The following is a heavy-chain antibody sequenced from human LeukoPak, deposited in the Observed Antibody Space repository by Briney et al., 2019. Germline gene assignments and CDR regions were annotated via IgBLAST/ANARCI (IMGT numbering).Heavy chain of an antibody. D-gene: IGHD3-3*01. J-gene: IGHJ4*02. Sequence: SETLSLTCTVSGGSLSTFYWSWIRQPQGKGLEWIGRIYTSGSTNYNPSLKSRVTMSVDTSKNQFSLKLSSVTAADTAVYYCARGSVLRFLEWLVYFDYWGQGTLVTVSS. CDR3: ARGSVLRFLEWLVYFDY. CDR1: GGSLSTFY. CDR2: IYTSGST. V-gene: IGHV4-4*07.